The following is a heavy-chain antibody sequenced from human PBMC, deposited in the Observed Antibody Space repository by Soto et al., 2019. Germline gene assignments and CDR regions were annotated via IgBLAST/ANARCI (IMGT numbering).Heavy chain of an antibody. CDR2: ISYDGSNK. CDR3: ARAPPPNWNPHIDMLYYYYGMDV. V-gene: IGHV3-30-3*01. J-gene: IGHJ6*02. CDR1: GFTFSSYA. Sequence: GGSLRLSCAASGFTFSSYAMHWVRQAPGKGLEWVAVISYDGSNKYYADSVKGRFTISRDNSKNTLYLQMNSLRAEDTAVYYCARAPPPNWNPHIDMLYYYYGMDVWGQGXTVTVSS. D-gene: IGHD1-20*01.